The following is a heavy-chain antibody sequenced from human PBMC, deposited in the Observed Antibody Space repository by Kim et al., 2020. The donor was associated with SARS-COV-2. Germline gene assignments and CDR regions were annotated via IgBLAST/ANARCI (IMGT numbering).Heavy chain of an antibody. CDR1: GGTFSSYA. CDR2: IIPIFGTA. D-gene: IGHD3-10*01. V-gene: IGHV1-69*13. CDR3: ARACSGSGMLYLGTSGQYYYYGMDV. J-gene: IGHJ6*02. Sequence: SVKVSCKASGGTFSSYAISWVRQAPGQGLEWMGGIIPIFGTANYAQKFQGRVTITADESTSTAYMELSSLRSEDTAVYYCARACSGSGMLYLGTSGQYYYYGMDVWGQGTTVTVSS.